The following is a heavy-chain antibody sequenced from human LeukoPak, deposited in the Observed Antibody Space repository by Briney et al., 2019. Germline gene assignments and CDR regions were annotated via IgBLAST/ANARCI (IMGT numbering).Heavy chain of an antibody. Sequence: ASVKVSCKASGYTFTGYYIHWVRQAPGQGLEWMGWINPNSGGTNYAQKFQGRVTMTRDTSISTAYMELSRLRSDDTAVYYCARGNWNTVVFGELSNDAFDIWGQGTMVTVSS. J-gene: IGHJ3*02. CDR3: ARGNWNTVVFGELSNDAFDI. V-gene: IGHV1-2*02. D-gene: IGHD3-10*01. CDR2: INPNSGGT. CDR1: GYTFTGYY.